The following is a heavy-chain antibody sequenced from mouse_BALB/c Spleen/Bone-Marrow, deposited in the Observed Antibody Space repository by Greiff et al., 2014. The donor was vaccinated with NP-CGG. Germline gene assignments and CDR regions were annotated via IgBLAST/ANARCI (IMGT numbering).Heavy chain of an antibody. J-gene: IGHJ2*01. CDR1: GYMFTSFW. Sequence: QVQLQQPGAELVRPGASVKLSCKASGYMFTSFWMNLVKQRPGQGLEWIGNISPSDGYTNYNQKFKDKATLTVDKSSSTAYMQLSSPTSEDSAVYYCIRAGTRITTWVDYWGQGTTLTVSS. D-gene: IGHD2-4*01. CDR3: IRAGTRITTWVDY. V-gene: IGHV1-69*02. CDR2: ISPSDGYT.